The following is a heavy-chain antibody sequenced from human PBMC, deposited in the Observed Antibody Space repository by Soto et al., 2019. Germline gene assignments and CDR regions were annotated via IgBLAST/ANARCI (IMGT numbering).Heavy chain of an antibody. CDR1: GFTFSSYA. V-gene: IGHV3-23*01. CDR2: ISGSGGST. D-gene: IGHD3-10*01. Sequence: EVQLLESGGGLVQPGGSLRLSCAASGFTFSSYAMSWVRQAPGKGLEWVSAISGSGGSTYYADSVKGRFNISRDNSKNTMYLQMNRLRAEDAAVYYCAKYGEAYYYGSGYYFDYWGQGTLVTVSS. J-gene: IGHJ4*02. CDR3: AKYGEAYYYGSGYYFDY.